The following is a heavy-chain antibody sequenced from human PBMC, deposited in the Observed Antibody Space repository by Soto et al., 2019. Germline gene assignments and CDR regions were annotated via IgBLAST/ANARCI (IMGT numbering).Heavy chain of an antibody. Sequence: QVQLVQSGAEVKKPGASVKVSCKASGYTFTSYGISWVRQAPGQGLEWMGWISAYNGNTNYAQKLQGRVTMTTDTSAGPADRGWRSLRSDDTAVYYGARGGGNVWGSYRYWGQGTLVTVSS. D-gene: IGHD3-16*02. J-gene: IGHJ4*02. CDR2: ISAYNGNT. CDR1: GYTFTSYG. V-gene: IGHV1-18*01. CDR3: ARGGGNVWGSYRY.